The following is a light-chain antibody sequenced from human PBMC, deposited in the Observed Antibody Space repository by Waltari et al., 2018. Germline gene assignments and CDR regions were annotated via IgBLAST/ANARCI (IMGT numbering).Light chain of an antibody. J-gene: IGKJ2*01. CDR1: QSISSQ. Sequence: IVLTQSPATLSLSPGDRATPSCTASQSISSQLAWYKQRPGQAPRILIDDASNRAAGIPARFSGSGSGTDFSLTISSLEPEDCVVYYCQLRGHWPMYTFGQGTKLEIK. CDR3: QLRGHWPMYT. CDR2: DAS. V-gene: IGKV3-11*01.